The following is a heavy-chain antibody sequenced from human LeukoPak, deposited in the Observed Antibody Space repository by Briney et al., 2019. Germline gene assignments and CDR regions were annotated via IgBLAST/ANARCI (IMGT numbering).Heavy chain of an antibody. J-gene: IGHJ4*02. CDR2: IYYTGKT. V-gene: IGHV4-61*03. CDR1: GDSVSNGNYY. D-gene: IGHD3-10*01. Sequence: SETLSLTCTVSGDSVSNGNYYWSWLRQPPGKALEWIGYIYYTGKTYYNPSLEGRVTILVDTSRNHFSVKLSSVAAADTAVYYCARSQNYYGSGDYWSQGTLVTVSS. CDR3: ARSQNYYGSGDY.